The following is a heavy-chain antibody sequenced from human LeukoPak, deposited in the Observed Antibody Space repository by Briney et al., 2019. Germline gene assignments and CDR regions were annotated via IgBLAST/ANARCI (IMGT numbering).Heavy chain of an antibody. CDR2: INTDDGGT. CDR1: VYTFSGHY. D-gene: IGHD2-8*01. Sequence: VSVKVSCKASVYTFSGHYIYWVRQAPGQGLEWMGWINTDDGGTYYAQRFLGRVTMTRDTSISTAYMELRSLRSDDTAVYYCARTRMDYYYYYGMDVWGQGTTVTVSS. J-gene: IGHJ6*02. V-gene: IGHV1-2*02. CDR3: ARTRMDYYYYYGMDV.